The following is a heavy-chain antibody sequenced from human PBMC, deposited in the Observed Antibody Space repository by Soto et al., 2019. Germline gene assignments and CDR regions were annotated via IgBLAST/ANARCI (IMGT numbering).Heavy chain of an antibody. CDR2: INPNSGGT. CDR1: GYTFTGYY. V-gene: IGHV1-2*02. Sequence: GASGKVSYKASGYTFTGYYMHWVRQAPGQGLEWMGWINPNSGGTNYAQKFQGRVTMTRDTSISTAYMELSRLRSDDTAVYYCARGRSSSWYPGWFDPWGQGTLVTVSS. CDR3: ARGRSSSWYPGWFDP. D-gene: IGHD6-13*01. J-gene: IGHJ5*02.